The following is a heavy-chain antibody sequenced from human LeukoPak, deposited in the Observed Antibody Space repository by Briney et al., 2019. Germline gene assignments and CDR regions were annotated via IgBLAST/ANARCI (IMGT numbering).Heavy chain of an antibody. D-gene: IGHD1-1*01. J-gene: IGHJ5*02. CDR2: IYHSGST. Sequence: SETLSLTCTVSGGSISSGGYYWSWIRQPPGKGLEWIGYIYHSGSTYYNPSLKSRVTISVDRSKNQFSLKLSSVTAADTAVYYCARGSPRFLEWFDPWGQGTLVTVST. CDR1: GGSISSGGYY. CDR3: ARGSPRFLEWFDP. V-gene: IGHV4-30-2*01.